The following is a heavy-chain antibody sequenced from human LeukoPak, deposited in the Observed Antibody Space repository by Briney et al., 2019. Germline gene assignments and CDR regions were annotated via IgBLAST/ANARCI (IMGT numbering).Heavy chain of an antibody. D-gene: IGHD5-12*01. V-gene: IGHV1-46*01. CDR2: INPSGGSS. CDR3: ARASGVATITDDY. CDR1: GYTFTSYY. J-gene: IGHJ4*02. Sequence: ASVKVSCKASGYTFTSYYIHWVRQAPGQGLEWMGIINPSGGSSTYAQKFHARVTMTRDTSTSTVYMELSSLRSEDTAVYYCARASGVATITDDYWGQGTLVTVSS.